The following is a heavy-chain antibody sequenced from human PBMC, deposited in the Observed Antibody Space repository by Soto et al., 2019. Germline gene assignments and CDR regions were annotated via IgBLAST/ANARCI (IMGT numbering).Heavy chain of an antibody. J-gene: IGHJ6*02. Sequence: NPSETLSLTCTVSGGSISSYYWSWIRQPPGKGLEWIGYIYYSGSTNYNPSLKSRVTISVDTSKNQFSLKLSSVTAADTAVYYCARGGYYYGSGDYYYYYYGMDVWGQGTTVTVSS. CDR3: ARGGYYYGSGDYYYYYYGMDV. D-gene: IGHD3-10*01. CDR2: IYYSGST. V-gene: IGHV4-59*01. CDR1: GGSISSYY.